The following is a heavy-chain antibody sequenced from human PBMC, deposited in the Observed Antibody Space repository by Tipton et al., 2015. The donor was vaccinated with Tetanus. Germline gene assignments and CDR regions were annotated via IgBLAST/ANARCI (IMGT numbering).Heavy chain of an antibody. CDR2: VDDSGST. Sequence: TLSLTCAVYGGSLSRYYWTWIRQPPGKGLEWIGEVDDSGSTSYSPSLKSRVTMSVDTSRNQFSLNLTSVTAADTAVYYCARHLTYTYTSRSFDYWGLGTLVTVSS. CDR1: GGSLSRYY. J-gene: IGHJ4*02. V-gene: IGHV4-34*01. CDR3: ARHLTYTYTSRSFDY. D-gene: IGHD5-18*01.